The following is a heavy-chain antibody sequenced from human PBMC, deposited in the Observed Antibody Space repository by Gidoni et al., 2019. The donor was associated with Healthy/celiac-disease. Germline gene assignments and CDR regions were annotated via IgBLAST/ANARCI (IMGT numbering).Heavy chain of an antibody. V-gene: IGHV3-48*01. J-gene: IGHJ4*02. CDR2: ISSSSSTI. Sequence: EVQLVESGGGLVQPGGSLRLSCAASGFTVSSYSMNWVRQAPGKGLEWVSYISSSSSTIYYADSVKGRFTISRDNAKNSLYLQMNSLRAEDTAVYYCARVGAYCGGDCYLDYWGQGTLVTVSS. CDR3: ARVGAYCGGDCYLDY. D-gene: IGHD2-21*02. CDR1: GFTVSSYS.